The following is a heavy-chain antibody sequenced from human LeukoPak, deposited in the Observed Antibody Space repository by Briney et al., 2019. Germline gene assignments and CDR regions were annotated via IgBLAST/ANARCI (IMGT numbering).Heavy chain of an antibody. CDR3: VQNIPGSIEH. CDR2: IYSSGTT. V-gene: IGHV4-39*01. CDR1: GGSISSSSYY. Sequence: SETLSLTSTVSGGSISSSSYYWGWIRQPPGKGLECIGNIYSSGTTYYNPSLKSRVTISIDTSKSQFSLRLSSVTAADTAVYYCVQNIPGSIEHWGQGTLGSVSS. J-gene: IGHJ1*01. D-gene: IGHD1-20*01.